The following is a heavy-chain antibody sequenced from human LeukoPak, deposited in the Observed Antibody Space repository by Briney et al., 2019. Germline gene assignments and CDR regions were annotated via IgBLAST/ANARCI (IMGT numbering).Heavy chain of an antibody. CDR1: GGSISSGGYY. V-gene: IGHV4-31*03. J-gene: IGHJ5*02. CDR3: ARDGNRNWFDP. Sequence: SQTLSLTCTVSGGSISSGGYYWSWIRQHPGKGLEWIGYIYYSGSTYYNPSLKGRVTISVDTSKNQFSLKLSSVTAADTAVYYCARDGNRNWFDPWGQGTLVTVSS. CDR2: IYYSGST. D-gene: IGHD1-26*01.